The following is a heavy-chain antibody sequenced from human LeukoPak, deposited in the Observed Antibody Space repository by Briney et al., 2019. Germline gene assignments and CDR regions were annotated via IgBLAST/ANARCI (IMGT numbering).Heavy chain of an antibody. J-gene: IGHJ4*02. D-gene: IGHD1-14*01. CDR3: ARDHRLVGFDY. V-gene: IGHV4-39*07. CDR1: GGSISSSSYY. Sequence: PSETLSLTCTVSGGSISSSSYYWGWIRQPPGKGLEWIGSIYYSGSTYYNPSLKSRVTISVDTSKNQFSLKLSSVTAADTAVYYCARDHRLVGFDYWGQGTLVTVSS. CDR2: IYYSGST.